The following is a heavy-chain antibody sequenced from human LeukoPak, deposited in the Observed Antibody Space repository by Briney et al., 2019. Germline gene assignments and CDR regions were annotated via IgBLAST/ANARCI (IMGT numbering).Heavy chain of an antibody. Sequence: ASVKVSCKASGYTFTAYYMHWVRQAPGQGLELMAWINPDRDGANYVQKFQGRVTMTRDTSISTAYMELSRLRSEDTAVYYCARGHSKYGSGSYYDPFDYWGQGTLVTVSS. D-gene: IGHD3-10*01. V-gene: IGHV1-2*02. CDR2: INPDRDGA. J-gene: IGHJ4*02. CDR1: GYTFTAYY. CDR3: ARGHSKYGSGSYYDPFDY.